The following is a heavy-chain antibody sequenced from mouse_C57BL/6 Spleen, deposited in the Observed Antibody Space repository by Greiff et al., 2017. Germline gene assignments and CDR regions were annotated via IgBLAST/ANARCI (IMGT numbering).Heavy chain of an antibody. CDR1: GYTFTSYT. V-gene: IGHV1-4*01. Sequence: QVQLQQSGAELARPSASVKMSCKASGYTFTSYTMHWVKQRPGQGLEWIGYINPSSGYTKYNQKFKDKATLTADKSSSTAYMQLSSLTSEDSAVYYCARGGYDGGYYAMDYWGQGTSVTVSS. J-gene: IGHJ4*01. CDR2: INPSSGYT. D-gene: IGHD2-2*01. CDR3: ARGGYDGGYYAMDY.